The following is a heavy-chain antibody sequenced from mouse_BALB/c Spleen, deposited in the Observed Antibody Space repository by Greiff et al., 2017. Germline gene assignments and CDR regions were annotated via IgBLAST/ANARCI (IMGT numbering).Heavy chain of an antibody. CDR2: ISNGGGST. V-gene: IGHV5-12-2*01. CDR3: ARHYYGSSPYYFDY. CDR1: GFTFSSYT. J-gene: IGHJ2*01. D-gene: IGHD1-1*01. Sequence: EVKVEESGGGLVQPGGSLKLSCAASGFTFSSYTMSWVRQTPEKRLEWVAYISNGGGSTYYPDTVKGRFTISRDNAKNTLYLQMSSLKSEDTAMYYCARHYYGSSPYYFDYWGQGTTLTVSS.